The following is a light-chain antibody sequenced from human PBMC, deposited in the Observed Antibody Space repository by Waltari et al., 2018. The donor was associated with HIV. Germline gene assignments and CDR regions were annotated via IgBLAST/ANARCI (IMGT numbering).Light chain of an antibody. Sequence: QSALTQTASVSGSPRKPITISCTGTSRAVSGYNYVPWYQPHPGKAPKLMIYEVSNRPSGVSNRFSVSKSGNTASLIISGLQAGDEAEYYCSSYTSSSTWVFGGGTKLTVL. CDR1: SRAVSGYNY. CDR2: EVS. V-gene: IGLV2-14*01. CDR3: SSYTSSSTWV. J-gene: IGLJ3*02.